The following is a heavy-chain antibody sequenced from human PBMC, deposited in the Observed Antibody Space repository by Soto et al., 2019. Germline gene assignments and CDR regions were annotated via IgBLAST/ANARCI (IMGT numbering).Heavy chain of an antibody. Sequence: GKGLEWVGRIKSKTDGGTTDYTAPVKGRFTISRDDSKNTLYLQMNSLKTDDTAVYYCSTGAYYDILTDPALLDLWRKGTLVTV. D-gene: IGHD3-9*01. CDR2: IKSKTDGGTT. CDR3: STGAYYDILTDPALLDL. V-gene: IGHV3-15*01. J-gene: IGHJ5*02.